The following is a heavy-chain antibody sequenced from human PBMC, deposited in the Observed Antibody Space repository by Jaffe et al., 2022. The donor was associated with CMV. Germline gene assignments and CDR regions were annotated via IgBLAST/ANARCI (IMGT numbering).Heavy chain of an antibody. J-gene: IGHJ4*02. CDR2: TSPNSGTT. Sequence: EVQLLESGGGLVQPGGSLRLSCAASGFTFSDFAMNWVRQAPGKGLEWVSLTSPNSGTTYYADSVKGRFTISRDNSKNTLYLQMNSLRADDTAVYYCAKDRTLWGMFLFDSWGQGTPVTVSS. V-gene: IGHV3-23*01. CDR3: AKDRTLWGMFLFDS. D-gene: IGHD3-16*01. CDR1: GFTFSDFA.